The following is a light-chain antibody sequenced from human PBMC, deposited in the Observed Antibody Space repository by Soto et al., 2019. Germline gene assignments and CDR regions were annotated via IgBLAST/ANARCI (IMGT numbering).Light chain of an antibody. V-gene: IGKV3-11*01. CDR2: DVS. CDR1: QSVTSS. CDR3: QQRTHWPT. J-gene: IGKJ4*01. Sequence: EIVLTQSPATLSLSPGDRATLSCRASQSVTSSFAWFQQKPGQAPRLLIYDVSRRATAIPARCSGSGSGTDFTLTISSLEPEDFAVYYCQQRTHWPTLGGGTQVESK.